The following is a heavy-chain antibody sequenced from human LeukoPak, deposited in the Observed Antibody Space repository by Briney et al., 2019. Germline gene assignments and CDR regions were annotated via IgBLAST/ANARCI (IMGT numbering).Heavy chain of an antibody. V-gene: IGHV1-46*01. Sequence: GASVKVSCKASGGTFSSYAISWVRQAPGQGLEWMGIINPSGGSTSYAQKFQGRVTMTRDTSTSTVYMELSSLRSEDTAVYYCARSSRDGYDYRGQGTLVTVSS. CDR3: ARSSRDGYDY. CDR2: INPSGGST. J-gene: IGHJ4*02. D-gene: IGHD5-24*01. CDR1: GGTFSSYA.